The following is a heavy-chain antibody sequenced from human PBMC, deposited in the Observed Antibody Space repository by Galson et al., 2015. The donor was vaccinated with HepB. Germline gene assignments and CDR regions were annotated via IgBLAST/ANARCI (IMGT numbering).Heavy chain of an antibody. D-gene: IGHD2-8*01. CDR2: IIPIFGTA. CDR3: AREDPRLNLFDY. V-gene: IGHV1-69*06. Sequence: SVKVSCKASGGTFSSYAISWVRQAPGQGLEWMGGIIPIFGTANYAQKFQGRVTITADKSTSTAYMELSSLRSEDTAVYYCAREDPRLNLFDYWGQGTLVTVSS. CDR1: GGTFSSYA. J-gene: IGHJ4*02.